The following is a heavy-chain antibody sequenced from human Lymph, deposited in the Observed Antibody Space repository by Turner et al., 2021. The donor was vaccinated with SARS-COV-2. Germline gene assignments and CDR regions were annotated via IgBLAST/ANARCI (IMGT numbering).Heavy chain of an antibody. Sequence: EVQLVETGGGLIQPGGSLTRPCAASGIIVSRNYMNWVRQAPGKGLEWVSVIYSGGTTYYADSVKGRFTISRDNSKNTLYLQMNSLRVEDTAVYYCARDLGTYGIDVWGQGTTVTVSS. CDR2: IYSGGTT. V-gene: IGHV3-53*02. D-gene: IGHD6-13*01. CDR3: ARDLGTYGIDV. J-gene: IGHJ6*02. CDR1: GIIVSRNY.